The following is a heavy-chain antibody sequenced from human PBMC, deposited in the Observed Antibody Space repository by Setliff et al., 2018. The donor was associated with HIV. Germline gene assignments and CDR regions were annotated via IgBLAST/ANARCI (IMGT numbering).Heavy chain of an antibody. Sequence: GGSLRLSCAASGFTFSSYNMNWVRQAPGKGLEWVSSISSTSTYTYYADSLKGRFTTSRDNAKNSLYLQMNNLRPEDTAVYYCAKDFQWSTVNTPLNYQYGMDVWGQGTTVTVSS. CDR3: AKDFQWSTVNTPLNYQYGMDV. J-gene: IGHJ6*02. CDR1: GFTFSSYN. D-gene: IGHD4-17*01. V-gene: IGHV3-21*06. CDR2: ISSTSTYT.